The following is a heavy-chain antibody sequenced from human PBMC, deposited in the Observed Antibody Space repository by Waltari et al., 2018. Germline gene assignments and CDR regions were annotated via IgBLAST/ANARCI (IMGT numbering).Heavy chain of an antibody. V-gene: IGHV1-69*08. CDR1: GGTFSSYT. D-gene: IGHD3-10*01. J-gene: IGHJ4*02. CDR2: IIPILGIA. CDR3: AREGGSGSYPSPFDY. Sequence: QVQLVQSGAEVKKPGSSVKVSCKASGGTFSSYTISWVRQAPGQGLEWMGRIIPILGIANYAQKFQGRVTITADKSTSTAYMELNSLRAEDTAVYYCAREGGSGSYPSPFDYWGQGTLVTVSS.